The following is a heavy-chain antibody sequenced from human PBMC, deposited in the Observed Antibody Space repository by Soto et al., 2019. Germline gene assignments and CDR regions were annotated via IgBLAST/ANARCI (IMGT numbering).Heavy chain of an antibody. J-gene: IGHJ6*03. CDR3: ARDLGATTVTSWSDGFESGWWGYYYYMDV. CDR1: GYTFTSYY. V-gene: IGHV1-46*03. Sequence: GASVKVSCKASGYTFTSYYMHWVRQAPGEGLEWMGIINPSGGSTSYAQKFQGRVTMTRDTSTSTVYMELSSLRSEDTAVYYCARDLGATTVTSWSDGFESGWWGYYYYMDVWGKGTTVTVSS. CDR2: INPSGGST. D-gene: IGHD4-17*01.